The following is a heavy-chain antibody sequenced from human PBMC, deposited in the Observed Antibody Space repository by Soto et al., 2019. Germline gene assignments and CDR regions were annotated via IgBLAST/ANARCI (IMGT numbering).Heavy chain of an antibody. CDR3: SGHGGLSAP. CDR1: GFTFPDNA. V-gene: IGHV3-49*03. CDR2: ISGTTYGGTA. D-gene: IGHD6-13*01. J-gene: IGHJ4*02. Sequence: PGVSLRLSCSTSGFTFPDNALSWFRQAPGKGPEWVGLISGTTYGGTAEYAASVRGRFIVSREDSKRIAYLQMNSLKTEDAAVYYCSGHGGLSAPWGPGTLVTVSS.